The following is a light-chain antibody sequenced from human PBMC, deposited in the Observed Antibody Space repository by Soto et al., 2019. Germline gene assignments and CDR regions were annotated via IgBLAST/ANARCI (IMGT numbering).Light chain of an antibody. Sequence: QSVLTQPASVSGSAGQSITISCTGTSSDVSGYNYVSWYQQHPGKAPKLMIYEVSNRPSGVSNRFSGSKSGNTASLTISGLQAEDEADYYCSSYTSSTSFYVFGIGTKLTVL. CDR2: EVS. V-gene: IGLV2-14*01. J-gene: IGLJ1*01. CDR1: SSDVSGYNY. CDR3: SSYTSSTSFYV.